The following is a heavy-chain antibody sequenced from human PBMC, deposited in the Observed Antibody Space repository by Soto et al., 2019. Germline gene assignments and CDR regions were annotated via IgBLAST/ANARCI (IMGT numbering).Heavy chain of an antibody. V-gene: IGHV1-2*02. D-gene: IGHD5-12*01. CDR1: GYTFTSYG. CDR3: AKTSMRGGYSAYDLDY. Sequence: ASVKVSCKASGYTFTSYGISWVRQAPGQGLEWMGWINPNTGGTHYSQGFQGRVTMTRDTSISTAYMELSSLGSDDTAVYFCAKTSMRGGYSAYDLDYWGQGTLVTVSS. CDR2: INPNTGGT. J-gene: IGHJ4*02.